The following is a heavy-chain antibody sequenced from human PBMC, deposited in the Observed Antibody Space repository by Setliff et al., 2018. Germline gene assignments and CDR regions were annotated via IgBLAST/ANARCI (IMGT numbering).Heavy chain of an antibody. CDR2: ISHSGST. CDR1: GYSISSGHY. Sequence: NPSETLSLTCTVSGYSISSGHYWGWIRQPPGKGLEWIGSISHSGSTYYNPSLRSRVTISLDTSKNQFSPKLTSVTAADTAVYYCAGGRRYDYGWDFDYWGQGTLVTVS. V-gene: IGHV4-38-2*02. D-gene: IGHD4-17*01. CDR3: AGGRRYDYGWDFDY. J-gene: IGHJ4*02.